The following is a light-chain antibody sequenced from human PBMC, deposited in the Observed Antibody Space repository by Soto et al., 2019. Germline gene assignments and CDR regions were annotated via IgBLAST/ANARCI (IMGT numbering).Light chain of an antibody. CDR3: QQYGSAPPWT. CDR2: GAS. CDR1: QSVSSTY. Sequence: EIVLTQSPGTLSLSPGERATLSCRASQSVSSTYLAWYQQKPCQSPRLLIYGASSRATGIPDRFSGSGSGTDFTLTISRLETEDFAVYYCQQYGSAPPWTFGQGTKVEIK. J-gene: IGKJ1*01. V-gene: IGKV3-20*01.